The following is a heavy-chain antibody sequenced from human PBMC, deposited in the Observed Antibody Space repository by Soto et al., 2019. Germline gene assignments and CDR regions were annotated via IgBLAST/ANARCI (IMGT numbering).Heavy chain of an antibody. CDR2: IYYSGST. CDR3: ARHGDYYDSSGPLGY. V-gene: IGHV4-39*01. J-gene: IGHJ4*02. Sequence: QLQLQESGPGLVKPSETLSLTCTVSGGSISSSSYYWGWIRQPPGKGLEWIGSIYYSGSTYYNPSLKSRVTISVDTSKNQCSLKLSSVHAADTAVYYCARHGDYYDSSGPLGYWGQGTLVTVSS. CDR1: GGSISSSSYY. D-gene: IGHD3-22*01.